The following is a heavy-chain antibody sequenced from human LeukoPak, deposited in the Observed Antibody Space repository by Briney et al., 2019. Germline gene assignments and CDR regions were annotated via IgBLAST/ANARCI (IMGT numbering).Heavy chain of an antibody. J-gene: IGHJ4*02. CDR3: AGELRSGGTCLFDY. CDR2: INPSGGTT. Sequence: ASVKVSCKASGYIFTTYYIHWVRQAPGQGLQWMGTINPSGGTTTYAQKFQGRVTMTRDTSTSTVYMELSSLRSEDTAVYYCAGELRSGGTCLFDYWGQGTLVTVSS. CDR1: GYIFTTYY. V-gene: IGHV1-46*01. D-gene: IGHD2-15*01.